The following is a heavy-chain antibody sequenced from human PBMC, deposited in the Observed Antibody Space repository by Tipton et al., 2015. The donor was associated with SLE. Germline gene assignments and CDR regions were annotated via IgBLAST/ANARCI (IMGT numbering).Heavy chain of an antibody. J-gene: IGHJ3*02. CDR1: GGSFIGPQ. Sequence: GLVKPSETLSLTCGVDGGSFIGPQWNWIRQAPGKGLEWIGSIYHGGNTYYNPSLKSRVAVSVDTSRNQFSLNLSSVTAADTAVYYCARAVARVVYARVRAFDIWGQGTLVTVSS. D-gene: IGHD2-8*02. V-gene: IGHV4-34*01. CDR2: IYHGGNT. CDR3: ARAVARVVYARVRAFDI.